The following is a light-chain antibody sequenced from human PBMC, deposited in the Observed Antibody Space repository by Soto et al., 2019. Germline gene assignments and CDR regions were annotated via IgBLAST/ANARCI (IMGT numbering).Light chain of an antibody. CDR1: SSDVGGYKY. Sequence: QSVLTQPASVSGSPGQSITISCTGTSSDVGGYKYVSWYQQHPDKAPKLIIFEVSNRPSGISDRFSGSKSGTSATLGITGLQTGDEADYYCGTWDSSLSAWVFGGGTQLTVL. V-gene: IGLV2-14*01. CDR3: GTWDSSLSAWV. CDR2: EVS. J-gene: IGLJ3*02.